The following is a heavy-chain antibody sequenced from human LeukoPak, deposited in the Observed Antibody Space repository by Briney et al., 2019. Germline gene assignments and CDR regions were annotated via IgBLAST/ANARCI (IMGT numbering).Heavy chain of an antibody. CDR3: ARARPAYCSSTSCYAAIYYYYMDV. D-gene: IGHD2-2*01. Sequence: SETLSLTCAVSGYSISSGYYWGWIRQPPGKGLEWIGSIYHSGSTYYNPSLKSRVTISVDTSKNQFSLKLSSVTAADTAVYYCARARPAYCSSTSCYAAIYYYYMDVWGKGTTVTVSS. CDR2: IYHSGST. CDR1: GYSISSGYY. J-gene: IGHJ6*03. V-gene: IGHV4-38-2*01.